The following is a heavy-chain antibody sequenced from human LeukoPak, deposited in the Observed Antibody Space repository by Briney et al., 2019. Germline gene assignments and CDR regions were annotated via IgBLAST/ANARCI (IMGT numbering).Heavy chain of an antibody. V-gene: IGHV4-39*07. J-gene: IGHJ4*02. CDR1: GGSISSSSYY. CDR2: IYYSGST. Sequence: SETLSLTCTVSGGSISSSSYYWGWIRQPPGKGLEWIGSIYYSGSTYYNPSLKSRVTISVDTSKNQFSLKLSSVAAADTAVYYCARVGVQWLIDYWGQGTLVTVSS. D-gene: IGHD6-19*01. CDR3: ARVGVQWLIDY.